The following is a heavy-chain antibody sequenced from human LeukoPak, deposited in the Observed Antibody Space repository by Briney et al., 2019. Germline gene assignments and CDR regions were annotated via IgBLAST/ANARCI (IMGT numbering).Heavy chain of an antibody. J-gene: IGHJ4*02. V-gene: IGHV4-30-4*01. CDR1: GGSISSGDYY. CDR2: IYYSGST. CDR3: ARDLLNEGNHLDY. D-gene: IGHD4-23*01. Sequence: SETLSLTCTVSGGSISSGDYYWSWIRQPPGKGLEWIGYIYYSGSTYYNPSLKSRVTISVDTSKNQFSLKLSSVTAADTAVYYCARDLLNEGNHLDYWGQGALVTVSS.